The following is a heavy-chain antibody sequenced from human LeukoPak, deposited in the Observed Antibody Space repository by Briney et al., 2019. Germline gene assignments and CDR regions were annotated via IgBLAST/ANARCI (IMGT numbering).Heavy chain of an antibody. CDR3: ARADGYYDSFYF. CDR1: GGTFSSYA. CDR2: INPNSGGT. V-gene: IGHV1-2*02. J-gene: IGHJ4*02. D-gene: IGHD3-22*01. Sequence: ASVKVSCKASGGTFSSYAISWVRQAPGQGLEWMGWINPNSGGTNYAQKFQGRVTMTRDTSISTAYMELSSLRSDDTAVYYCARADGYYDSFYFWGQGTLVTVSS.